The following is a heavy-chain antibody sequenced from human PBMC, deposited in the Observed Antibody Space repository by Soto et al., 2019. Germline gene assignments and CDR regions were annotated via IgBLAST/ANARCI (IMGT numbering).Heavy chain of an antibody. J-gene: IGHJ4*02. D-gene: IGHD3-10*01. CDR2: IISIFGTT. CDR1: GDTSSYYA. Sequence: VQLVQSGAEVKKPGSSVKVSCKPSGDTSSYYAISWVRQAPGQGLEWMGGIISIFGTTNYAQKFQGRVTITADESTSTAYMELSSLRSEDTAMYYCARDEGTYYFDYWGQGTLVTVSS. V-gene: IGHV1-69*01. CDR3: ARDEGTYYFDY.